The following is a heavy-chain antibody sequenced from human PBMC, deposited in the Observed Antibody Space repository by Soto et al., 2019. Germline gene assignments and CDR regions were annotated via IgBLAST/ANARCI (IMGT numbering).Heavy chain of an antibody. V-gene: IGHV3-74*01. D-gene: IGHD3-22*01. CDR2: IKSDGSST. J-gene: IGHJ4*02. Sequence: EVQLVESGGGLVQPGGSLRLSCEASGFTFNDYWMHWVRQVPRKGLVWVSRIKSDGSSTSYADSVKGRFTISRDNAKNTLYLQMNSLSDDDSAVYYCARGGPYNDGPRGSRLADFWGQGTLVTVSS. CDR1: GFTFNDYW. CDR3: ARGGPYNDGPRGSRLADF.